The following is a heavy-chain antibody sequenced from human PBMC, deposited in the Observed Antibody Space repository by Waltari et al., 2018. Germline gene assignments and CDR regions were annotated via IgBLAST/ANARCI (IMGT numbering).Heavy chain of an antibody. CDR1: GYTFPAYY. J-gene: IGHJ3*02. D-gene: IGHD2-21*01. V-gene: IGHV1-69-2*01. Sequence: EVQLVQSGAEVKKPGATVKISCKASGYTFPAYYMHWVKPAPGKGLEWMGRVDPEDGETIYAEKFQGRVTITADTSTDTAYMELSSLRSEDTAVYYCATAHCGGDCRNAFDIWGQGTMVTVSS. CDR2: VDPEDGET. CDR3: ATAHCGGDCRNAFDI.